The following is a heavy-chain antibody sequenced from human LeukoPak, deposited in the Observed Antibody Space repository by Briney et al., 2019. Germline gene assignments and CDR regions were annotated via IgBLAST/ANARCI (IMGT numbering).Heavy chain of an antibody. D-gene: IGHD6-19*01. CDR3: ARSVAGFDY. CDR1: GFTFSDYY. V-gene: IGHV3-11*06. CDR2: ISSSSSYT. Sequence: GGSLGLSCAASGFTFSDYYMSWIRQAPGKGLEWVSYISSSSSYTNYADSVKGRFTISRDNAKNSLYLQMNSLRAEDTAVYYCARSVAGFDYWGQGTLVTVSS. J-gene: IGHJ4*02.